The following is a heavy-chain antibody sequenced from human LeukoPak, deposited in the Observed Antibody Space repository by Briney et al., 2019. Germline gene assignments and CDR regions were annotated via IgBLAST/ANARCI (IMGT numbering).Heavy chain of an antibody. J-gene: IGHJ4*02. CDR1: GYTFTSYG. V-gene: IGHV1-18*01. CDR2: ISAYNGNT. D-gene: IGHD3-22*01. Sequence: ASVKVSCKASGYTFTSYGISWVRQAPGQGLEWMGWISAYNGNTNYAQKLQGRVTMTTDTSTSTAYMELRSLRSDDTAVYYCARGGGPEDSSGYYLHFDYWGQGTLVTVSS. CDR3: ARGGGPEDSSGYYLHFDY.